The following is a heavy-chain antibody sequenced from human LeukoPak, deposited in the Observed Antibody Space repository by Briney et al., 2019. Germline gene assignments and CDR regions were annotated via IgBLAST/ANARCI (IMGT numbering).Heavy chain of an antibody. J-gene: IGHJ6*03. CDR1: GGSISSSSYY. D-gene: IGHD6-13*01. CDR2: IYYSGST. CDR3: ARAYRYSSSWYNYYYYMDV. V-gene: IGHV4-39*01. Sequence: SETLSLTCTVSGGSISSSSYYWGWIRQPPGKGLVWIGSIYYSGSTYYNPSLKSRVTISVDTSKNQFSLKLSSVTAADTAVYYCARAYRYSSSWYNYYYYMDVWGKGTTVTVSS.